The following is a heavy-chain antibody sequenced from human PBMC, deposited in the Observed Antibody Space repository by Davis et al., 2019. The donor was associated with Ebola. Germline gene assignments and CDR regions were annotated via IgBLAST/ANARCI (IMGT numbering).Heavy chain of an antibody. V-gene: IGHV4-38-2*02. J-gene: IGHJ4*02. D-gene: IGHD2-2*01. CDR3: ARASDIGVVY. CDR2: IHHSGSA. Sequence: MPSETLSLTCTVSGYSVSSGYYWGLIRQPPGKGLEWIGSIHHSGSAYSNPSLRSRLSMSVDPSKNQFSLKLSSVTAADTAVYYCARASDIGVVYWGQGTLVTVSS. CDR1: GYSVSSGYY.